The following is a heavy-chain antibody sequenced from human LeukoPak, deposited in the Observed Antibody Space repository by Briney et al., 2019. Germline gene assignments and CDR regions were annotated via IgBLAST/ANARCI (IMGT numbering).Heavy chain of an antibody. J-gene: IGHJ3*01. D-gene: IGHD6-13*01. CDR2: ISGSGGST. V-gene: IGHV3-23*01. CDR1: GFTFSSYA. CDR3: AARSSHDAFDV. Sequence: GGSLRLSWAASGFTFSSYAMSGVRQAPGKGLEWVSAISGSGGSTYYADSVKGRLTISRDNSKITLYLQMTTLRAEDTAVYYCAARSSHDAFDVWGQGTVVTASS.